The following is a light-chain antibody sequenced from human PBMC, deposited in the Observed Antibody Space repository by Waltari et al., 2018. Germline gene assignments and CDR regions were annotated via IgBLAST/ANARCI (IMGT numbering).Light chain of an antibody. Sequence: QSALTQPASVSGSPGQSITISFTGTSSDIGAFNYFSRYQQHPGKAPKVLIYDVTNRPSGVSYRFSGSKSGNTASLTISGLQAEDEAYYHCASFISGSTSSVLFGGGTKLTVL. V-gene: IGLV2-14*03. CDR3: ASFISGSTSSVL. CDR1: SSDIGAFNY. CDR2: DVT. J-gene: IGLJ3*02.